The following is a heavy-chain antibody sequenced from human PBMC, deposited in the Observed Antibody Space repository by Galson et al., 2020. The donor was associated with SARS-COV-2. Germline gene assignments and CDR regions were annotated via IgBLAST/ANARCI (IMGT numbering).Heavy chain of an antibody. J-gene: IGHJ4*02. CDR3: AKDRRIYDYEMFDY. V-gene: IGHV3-23*01. D-gene: IGHD4-17*01. CDR2: ISGSGGST. CDR1: GFTFSSYA. Sequence: GESLKISCAASGFTFSSYAMSWVRQAPGKGLEWVSAISGSGGSTYYADSVKGRFTISRDNSKNTLYLQMNSLRAEDTAVYYCAKDRRIYDYEMFDYWGQGTLVTVSS.